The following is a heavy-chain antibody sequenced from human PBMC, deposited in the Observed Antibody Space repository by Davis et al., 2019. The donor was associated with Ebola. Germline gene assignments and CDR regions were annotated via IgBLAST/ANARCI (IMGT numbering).Heavy chain of an antibody. V-gene: IGHV3-30-3*01. CDR3: ARDRTVAGTYYYYGMDV. CDR1: GFTFSSYA. Sequence: PGGSLRLSCAASGFTFSSYAMHWVRQAPGKGLEWVAVISYDGSNKYYADSVKGRFTISRDNSKNTLYLQMNSLRAEDTAVYYCARDRTVAGTYYYYGMDVWGQGTTVTVSS. CDR2: ISYDGSNK. D-gene: IGHD6-19*01. J-gene: IGHJ6*02.